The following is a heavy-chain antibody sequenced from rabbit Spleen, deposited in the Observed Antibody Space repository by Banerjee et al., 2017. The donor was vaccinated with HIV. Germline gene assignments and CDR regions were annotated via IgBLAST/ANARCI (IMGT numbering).Heavy chain of an antibody. CDR1: GFSFSSTYW. V-gene: IGHV1S45*01. CDR2: IYGGSSGST. D-gene: IGHD3-1*01. J-gene: IGHJ4*01. Sequence: QEQLVESGGGLVQPEGSLTLTCTASGFSFSSTYWICWVRQAPGKGLEWIACIYGGSSGSTYYASWAKGRFTISKTSSTTVTLQMTSLTAADTATYFCARNMADSHWYFNLWGPGTLVTVS. CDR3: ARNMADSHWYFNL.